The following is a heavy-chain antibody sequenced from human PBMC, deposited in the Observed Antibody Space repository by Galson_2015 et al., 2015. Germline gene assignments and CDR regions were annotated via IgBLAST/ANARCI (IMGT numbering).Heavy chain of an antibody. Sequence: SVKVSCKASGYTFTSYAMHWVRQAPGQRLEWMGWINAGNGNTKYSQKFQGRVTITRDTSASTAYMELSSLRSEDTAVYYCARAQGLVDCSGGSCYFGSYYYYGMDVWGQGTTVTVSS. CDR3: ARAQGLVDCSGGSCYFGSYYYYGMDV. CDR1: GYTFTSYA. D-gene: IGHD2-15*01. J-gene: IGHJ6*02. V-gene: IGHV1-3*01. CDR2: INAGNGNT.